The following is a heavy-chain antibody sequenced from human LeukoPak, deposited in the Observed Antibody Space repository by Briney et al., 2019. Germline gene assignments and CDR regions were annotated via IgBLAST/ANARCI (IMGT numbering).Heavy chain of an antibody. CDR3: ARGGYDYVWGSYRYPDY. CDR2: ISYDGSNE. Sequence: PGRSLRLSCAASGFTFSSYGMHWVRQAPGKGLERVAIISYDGSNEYYADSAKGRFTISRDNAKNSLYLQMNSLRAEDTAVYYCARGGYDYVWGSYRYPDYWGQGTLVTVSS. J-gene: IGHJ4*02. CDR1: GFTFSSYG. V-gene: IGHV3-30*03. D-gene: IGHD3-16*02.